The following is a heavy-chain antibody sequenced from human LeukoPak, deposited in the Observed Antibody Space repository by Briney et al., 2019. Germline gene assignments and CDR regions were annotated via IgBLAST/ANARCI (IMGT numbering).Heavy chain of an antibody. V-gene: IGHV4-34*01. CDR3: ARGASAVAGTDFDY. J-gene: IGHJ4*02. Sequence: SETLSLTCAVYGGSFSGYYWSWIRQPPGKGLEWIGEINHSGSTNYNPPLKSRVTISVDTSKNQFSLKLSSVTAADTAVYYCARGASAVAGTDFDYWGQGTLVTVS. CDR2: INHSGST. D-gene: IGHD6-19*01. CDR1: GGSFSGYY.